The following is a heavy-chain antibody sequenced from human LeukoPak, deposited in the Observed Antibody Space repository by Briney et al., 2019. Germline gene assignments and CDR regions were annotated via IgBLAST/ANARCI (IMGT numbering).Heavy chain of an antibody. J-gene: IGHJ3*02. V-gene: IGHV1-69*06. D-gene: IGHD4-17*01. CDR1: GGTFSSYA. Sequence: GASVKVSCKVSGGTFSSYAISWVRQAPGQGLEWMGGIIPIFGTANYAQKFQGRVTITADKSTSTAYMELSSLRSEDTAVYYCARGRGYGDYASLGVRAFDIWGQGTMVTVSS. CDR2: IIPIFGTA. CDR3: ARGRGYGDYASLGVRAFDI.